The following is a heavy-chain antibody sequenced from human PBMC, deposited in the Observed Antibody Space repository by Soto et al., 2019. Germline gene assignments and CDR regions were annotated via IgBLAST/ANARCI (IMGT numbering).Heavy chain of an antibody. D-gene: IGHD3-3*01. CDR2: ISADGTRT. CDR1: GFTFSRYS. Sequence: LRLSCSASGFTFSRYSMTWVRQGPEKGLEWVSEISADGTRTYYADSVKGRFTVSRDNSKNTLYLQMNSLRAEDTAVYYCAQIFDYWGQGTLVTVSS. CDR3: AQIFDY. J-gene: IGHJ4*02. V-gene: IGHV3-23*01.